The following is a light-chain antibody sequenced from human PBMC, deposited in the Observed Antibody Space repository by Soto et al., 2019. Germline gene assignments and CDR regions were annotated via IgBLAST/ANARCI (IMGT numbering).Light chain of an antibody. CDR1: QSVNRY. J-gene: IGKJ1*01. CDR3: QQRDIWPWT. CDR2: DAS. V-gene: IGKV3-11*01. Sequence: EIVLTQSPATLSLSPGERATLSCWASQSVNRYLVWYQQKPGQAPRLLVYDASKRATGIPARFSGSGSGTDFTLTISSLEPEDFAVYYCQQRDIWPWTFGQGTKVDI.